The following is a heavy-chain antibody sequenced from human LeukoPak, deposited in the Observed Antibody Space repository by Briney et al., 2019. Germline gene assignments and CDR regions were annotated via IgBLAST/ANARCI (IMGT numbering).Heavy chain of an antibody. V-gene: IGHV6-1*01. CDR2: TYYRSKWYS. D-gene: IGHD2-8*02. J-gene: IGHJ4*02. CDR1: GDSVSSKSAA. Sequence: SQTLSLTCAISGDSVSSKSAAWNWIRQSPSRGLEWLGRTYYRSKWYSEYAVSVKSRITINPGTSKNRFSLQLNSVAPEDTAVYYCARTTGHFDYWGQGTLVTVSS. CDR3: ARTTGHFDY.